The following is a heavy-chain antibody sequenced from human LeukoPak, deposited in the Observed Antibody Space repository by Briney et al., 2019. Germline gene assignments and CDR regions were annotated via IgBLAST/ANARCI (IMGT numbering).Heavy chain of an antibody. D-gene: IGHD6-13*01. V-gene: IGHV3-21*01. CDR1: GFTFSTYS. J-gene: IGHJ3*02. CDR3: ARDRDSSSWYVGGAFDI. Sequence: GGSLRLSCAASGFTFSTYSMNWVRQAPGKGLEWVSSITGSSSFIYYADSVKGRFTISRDNAKNSLYLQMNSLRAEDTAVYYCARDRDSSSWYVGGAFDIWGQGTMVTVSS. CDR2: ITGSSSFI.